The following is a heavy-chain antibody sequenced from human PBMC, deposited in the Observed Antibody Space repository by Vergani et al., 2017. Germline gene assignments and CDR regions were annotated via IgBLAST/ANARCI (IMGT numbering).Heavy chain of an antibody. V-gene: IGHV3-21*01. D-gene: IGHD6-13*01. CDR3: ARDLRAAAVGDPFYY. J-gene: IGHJ4*02. CDR1: GFTFSTYA. Sequence: EVQLLESGGSLKQPGGSVRLSCAASGFTFSTYAMHWVRQAPGKGLEWVSSISSSSGYTYYADSMKGRFTISRDNAKDSLYLQMDSLRAEDTAVYYCARDLRAAAVGDPFYYWGQGTLVTVSS. CDR2: ISSSSGYT.